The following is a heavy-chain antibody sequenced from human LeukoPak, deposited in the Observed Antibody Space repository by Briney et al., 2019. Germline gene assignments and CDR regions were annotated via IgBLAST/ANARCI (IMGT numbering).Heavy chain of an antibody. D-gene: IGHD6-13*01. J-gene: IGHJ4*02. Sequence: NPSETLSLTCAVYGGSFSGYYWSWIRQPPGKGLEWIGEINHSGSTNYNPSLKSRVTISVDTSKNQFSLKLSSVTAADTAVYYCARRIAAAYLIDYWGQGTLVTVSS. CDR2: INHSGST. CDR1: GGSFSGYY. V-gene: IGHV4-34*01. CDR3: ARRIAAAYLIDY.